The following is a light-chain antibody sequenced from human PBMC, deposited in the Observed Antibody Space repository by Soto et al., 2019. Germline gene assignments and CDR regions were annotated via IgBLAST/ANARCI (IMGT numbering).Light chain of an antibody. CDR2: EVS. J-gene: IGLJ1*01. CDR1: SSDVGNYIY. CDR3: SSYTSNNTPFV. V-gene: IGLV2-14*01. Sequence: QSVLTQPASVSGSPGQSITISCTGTSSDVGNYIYVSWFQHHPGKAPKLMIYEVSNRPSGVSNRFSASKSGNTASLTISGLQAEDEADYYCSSYTSNNTPFVFGTGTKLTVL.